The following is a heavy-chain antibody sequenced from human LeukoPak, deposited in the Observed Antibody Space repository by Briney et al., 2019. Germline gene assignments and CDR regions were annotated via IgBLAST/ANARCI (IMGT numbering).Heavy chain of an antibody. J-gene: IGHJ6*03. CDR1: GYTFTSYG. CDR2: IIPIFGTA. V-gene: IGHV1-69*13. D-gene: IGHD1-26*01. Sequence: SVKVSCKASGYTFTSYGISWVRQAPGQGLEWMGGIIPIFGTANYAQEFQGRVTITADESTRTAYMELSSLRSDDTAVYYCASGKGGATDYYYMDVWGKGTTVTISS. CDR3: ASGKGGATDYYYMDV.